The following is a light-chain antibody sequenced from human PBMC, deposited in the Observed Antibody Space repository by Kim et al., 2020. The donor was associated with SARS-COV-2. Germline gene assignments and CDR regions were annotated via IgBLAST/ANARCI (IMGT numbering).Light chain of an antibody. V-gene: IGLV3-1*01. CDR2: QDS. J-gene: IGLJ3*02. CDR3: LACGGSLWV. CDR1: KMGDNY. Sequence: VAPGQTASFTCAADKMGDNYWCWYQQRPGDSLVLVIYQDSKRPSGMPERFSGSKTGNTSTLTSGGTQAMDEADYYCLACGGSLWVFGGGTQLTVL.